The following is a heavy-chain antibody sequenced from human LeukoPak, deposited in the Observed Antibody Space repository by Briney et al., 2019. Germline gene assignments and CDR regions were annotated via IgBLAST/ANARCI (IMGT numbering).Heavy chain of an antibody. CDR1: GGSISSYY. CDR2: IYYSGST. J-gene: IGHJ5*02. CDR3: ARGGYYGSGNDFRFDP. V-gene: IGHV4-59*01. D-gene: IGHD3-10*01. Sequence: SETLSLTCTVSGGSISSYYWSWIRQPPGRGLEWIGYIYYSGSTNYKPSLKSRVTISVDTSKNQFSLKLSSVTAADTAVYYCARGGYYGSGNDFRFDPWGQGTLVTVSS.